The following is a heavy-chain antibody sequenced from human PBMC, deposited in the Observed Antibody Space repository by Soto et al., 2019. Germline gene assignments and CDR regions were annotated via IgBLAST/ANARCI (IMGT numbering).Heavy chain of an antibody. J-gene: IGHJ4*02. CDR2: IIPILGIT. D-gene: IGHD3-22*01. CDR1: GGTFSSYI. V-gene: IGHV1-69*02. CDR3: ARGLHYDSISLDDY. Sequence: SVKVSCKASGGTFSSYIISWVRQAPGQGLEWMGRIIPILGITKYAQKFQGRVTITADKSTSTAYMELSSLRSEDTAVYYCARGLHYDSISLDDYWGQGTLVTVSS.